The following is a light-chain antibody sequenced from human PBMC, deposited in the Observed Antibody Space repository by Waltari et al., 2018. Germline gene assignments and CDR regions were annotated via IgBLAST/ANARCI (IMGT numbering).Light chain of an antibody. V-gene: IGKV3-20*01. CDR2: GTS. CDR1: QSVSSSY. CDR3: QQYGSSPMT. J-gene: IGKJ1*01. Sequence: EIVLTQSPGTLSLSPGERATLSCRASQSVSSSYLSWYQQKPGQAPRLLIYGTSNRATGIPDRFSGSESGTDFTLTNSRLEPEDFAVYYCQQYGSSPMTFGQGTKVEIK.